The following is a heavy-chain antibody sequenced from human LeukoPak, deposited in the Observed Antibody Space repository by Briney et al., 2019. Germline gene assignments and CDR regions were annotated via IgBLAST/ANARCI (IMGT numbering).Heavy chain of an antibody. Sequence: PSETLSLTCTVSGGSISSSSYYWGWIRQPPGKGLEWIGSIYYSGSTYYNPSLKSRVTISVDTSKNQFSLKLSSVTAADAAVYYCARDGRVAVFGLMGAFDIWGQGTMVTVSS. CDR1: GGSISSSSYY. D-gene: IGHD6-19*01. J-gene: IGHJ3*02. CDR3: ARDGRVAVFGLMGAFDI. CDR2: IYYSGST. V-gene: IGHV4-39*07.